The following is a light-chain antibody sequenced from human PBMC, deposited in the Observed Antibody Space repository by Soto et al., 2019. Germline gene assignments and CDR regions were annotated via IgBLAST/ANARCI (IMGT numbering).Light chain of an antibody. J-gene: IGLJ1*01. CDR2: DVS. V-gene: IGLV2-14*03. Sequence: QSALTQPASVSGSPGQSITISCTGTSSDVGGYNHVSWYQQHPGKAPKLIISDVSNRPSGVSNRFSASKSGNTASLTISGLQTEDEADYYCISYTTISTYVFGTGTNVNVL. CDR1: SSDVGGYNH. CDR3: ISYTTISTYV.